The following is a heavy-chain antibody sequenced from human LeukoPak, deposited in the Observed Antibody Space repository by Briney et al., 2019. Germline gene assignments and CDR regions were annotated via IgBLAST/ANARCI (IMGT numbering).Heavy chain of an antibody. V-gene: IGHV4-38-2*02. D-gene: IGHD5-24*01. J-gene: IGHJ6*03. CDR1: GFSCYSISSGFY. CDR2: IFHSGST. Sequence: PSETLSLTCSVSGFSCYSISSGFYWGWIRQPPGKGLEWIGSIFHSGSTYYNPSLKSRVTISVDTSKNQFSLKLSSVTAADTAVYFCVRDVRDGYNPRYYYYYMDVWGKGTTVTISS. CDR3: VRDVRDGYNPRYYYYYMDV.